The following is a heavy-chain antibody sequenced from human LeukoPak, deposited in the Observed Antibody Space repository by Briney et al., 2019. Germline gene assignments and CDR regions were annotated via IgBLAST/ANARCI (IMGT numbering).Heavy chain of an antibody. J-gene: IGHJ4*02. CDR2: IYWNDDK. D-gene: IGHD3-3*02. Sequence: SGPTLVKPTQTLTLTCTFSGFSLSTSGVGVGWIRQPPGKALEWLALIYWNDDKRYSPSLKSRLTITKDTSKNQVVLTMTNMDPVDTATYYCAHSIIFGVVIEPYYFDYWGQGALVTVSS. CDR3: AHSIIFGVVIEPYYFDY. CDR1: GFSLSTSGVG. V-gene: IGHV2-5*01.